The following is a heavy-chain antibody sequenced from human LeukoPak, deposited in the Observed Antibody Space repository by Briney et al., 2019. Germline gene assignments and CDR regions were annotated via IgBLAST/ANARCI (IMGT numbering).Heavy chain of an antibody. V-gene: IGHV1-18*01. D-gene: IGHD3-22*01. J-gene: IGHJ4*02. CDR1: GYTFTSYG. CDR2: ISAYNGNT. Sequence: ASVKVSCKASGYTFTSYGISWVRQAPGQGLEWMGWISAYNGNTNYAQKLQGRVTMTTDTSTSTAYMELRSLRSDDTAVYYCARDAEDYYDSSGFDYWGREPWSPSPQ. CDR3: ARDAEDYYDSSGFDY.